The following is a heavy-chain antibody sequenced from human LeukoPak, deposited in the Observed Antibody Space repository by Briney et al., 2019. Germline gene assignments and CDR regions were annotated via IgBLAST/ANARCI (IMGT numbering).Heavy chain of an antibody. CDR3: ARDRPGYSSSWYSDH. V-gene: IGHV3-48*02. D-gene: IGHD6-13*01. CDR1: GFTFSSYS. Sequence: GGSLRLSCAASGFTFSSYSMNWVRQAPGKGLEWASYISGSSSTIYYADSVKGRFTISRDNAKNSLYLQMNSLRDEDTAVYYCARDRPGYSSSWYSDHWGQGTLVTVSS. CDR2: ISGSSSTI. J-gene: IGHJ4*02.